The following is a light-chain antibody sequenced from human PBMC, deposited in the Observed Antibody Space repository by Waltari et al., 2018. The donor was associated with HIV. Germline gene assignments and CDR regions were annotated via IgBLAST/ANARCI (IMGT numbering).Light chain of an antibody. V-gene: IGLV3-21*02. CDR1: NIGSKS. J-gene: IGLJ3*02. CDR2: DDT. Sequence: SYVLTQPPSVSVAPGQTARISCVGNNIGSKSEQWYQQRPGQAPILVVYDDTERPSGIPGRIDGFNAGNAATLTICRVEAEDEADYCVQVWDSRHYHRGVFGGGSNLTVL. CDR3: QVWDSRHYHRGV.